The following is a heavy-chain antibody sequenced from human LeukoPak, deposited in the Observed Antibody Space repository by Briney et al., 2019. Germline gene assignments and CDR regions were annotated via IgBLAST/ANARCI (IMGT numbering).Heavy chain of an antibody. CDR3: VRGYSSGWTREYYGMDV. J-gene: IGHJ6*02. Sequence: PGGSLRLSCAAAGFTFSSHAMSWVRQGPGKGLEWVSVINNGGDITYYADSVKGRFTISRDNSKNTLYLQVNSLRAEDTAVYYCVRGYSSGWTREYYGMDVWGQGTTVTVSS. D-gene: IGHD6-19*01. CDR2: INNGGDIT. V-gene: IGHV3-23*01. CDR1: GFTFSSHA.